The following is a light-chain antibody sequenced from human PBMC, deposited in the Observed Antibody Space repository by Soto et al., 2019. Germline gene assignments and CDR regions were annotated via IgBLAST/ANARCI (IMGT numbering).Light chain of an antibody. CDR1: RRVSSK. CDR3: QQYNNWPHT. V-gene: IGKV3-15*01. Sequence: EIVMTQSPATLSVSPGERSTLSFRSSRRVSSKLACIQQTPGQAASRLIYGVSTRATGVPVRFSGSGSGTEFTLTINSLQSEDFAVYYCQQYNNWPHTFGQGTKVDI. J-gene: IGKJ2*01. CDR2: GVS.